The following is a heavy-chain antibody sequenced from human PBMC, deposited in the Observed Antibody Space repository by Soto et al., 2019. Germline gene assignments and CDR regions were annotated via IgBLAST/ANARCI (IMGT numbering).Heavy chain of an antibody. D-gene: IGHD3-10*01. CDR1: GFTFDDYA. CDR3: AKDRYGSGHYMDV. Sequence: GGSLRLSCAASGFTFDDYAMHWVRQAPGKGLEWVSGISWNSGSIGYADSVKGRFTISRDNAKNSLYLQMNSLGAEDTALYYCAKDRYGSGHYMDVWGKGTTVTVSS. V-gene: IGHV3-9*01. J-gene: IGHJ6*03. CDR2: ISWNSGSI.